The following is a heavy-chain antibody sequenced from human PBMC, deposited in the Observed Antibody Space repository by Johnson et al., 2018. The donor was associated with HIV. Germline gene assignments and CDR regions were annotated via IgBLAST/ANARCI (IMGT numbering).Heavy chain of an antibody. CDR3: ARDKDYGGNHDAFDI. CDR1: GFSVSASY. CDR2: IYRGGAT. V-gene: IGHV3-66*01. D-gene: IGHD4-23*01. Sequence: VQLVESGGGVVQPGKSLRLSCAASGFSVSASYMSWLRQAPGKALEWVSVIYRGGATYYAASVQGRFPISRDNSKNTLYLQMESLRADDTALYYCARDKDYGGNHDAFDIWGQGTMVTVSS. J-gene: IGHJ3*02.